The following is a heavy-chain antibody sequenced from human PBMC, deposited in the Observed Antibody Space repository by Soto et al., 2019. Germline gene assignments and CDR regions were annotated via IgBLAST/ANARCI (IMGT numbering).Heavy chain of an antibody. Sequence: PSXTLSLTCAVYGGSFSGYYWSWIFQPPGKGLEWIGEINHSGSTNYNPSLKSRVTISVDTSKNQFSLKLSSVTAADTAVYYCASKGYYYYGMDVWGQGTAVTVSS. CDR2: INHSGST. J-gene: IGHJ6*02. CDR3: ASKGYYYYGMDV. CDR1: GGSFSGYY. V-gene: IGHV4-34*01.